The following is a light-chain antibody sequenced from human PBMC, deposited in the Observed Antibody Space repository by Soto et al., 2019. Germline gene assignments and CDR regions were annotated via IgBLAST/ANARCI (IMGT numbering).Light chain of an antibody. CDR3: QSSDSSLSGSCV. Sequence: QSALTQPPSVSGAPGRRVTISCTGSSSNIGAGYDVHWYQQLPGTAPKLLIYGNSNRPSGVPDRFSGSKSGTSASLAITGLQAEDEADYYCQSSDSSLSGSCVFGTGTKVTVL. J-gene: IGLJ1*01. CDR1: SSNIGAGYD. V-gene: IGLV1-40*01. CDR2: GNS.